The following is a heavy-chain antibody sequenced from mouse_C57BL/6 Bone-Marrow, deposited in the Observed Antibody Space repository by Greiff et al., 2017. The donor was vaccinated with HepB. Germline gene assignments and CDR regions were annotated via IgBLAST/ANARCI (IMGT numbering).Heavy chain of an antibody. J-gene: IGHJ2*01. D-gene: IGHD1-1*01. CDR2: ISSGGSYT. V-gene: IGHV5-6*02. Sequence: EVKLVESGGDLVKPGGSLKLSCAASGFTFSSYGMSWVRQTPDKRLEWVATISSGGSYTYYPDSVKGRFTISRDNAKNTLYLQMSSLKSEDTAMYYCARRITTPFDYWGQGTTLTVSS. CDR1: GFTFSSYG. CDR3: ARRITTPFDY.